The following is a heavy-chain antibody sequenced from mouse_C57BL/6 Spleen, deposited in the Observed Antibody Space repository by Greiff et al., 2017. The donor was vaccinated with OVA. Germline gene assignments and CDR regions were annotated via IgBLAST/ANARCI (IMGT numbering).Heavy chain of an antibody. J-gene: IGHJ4*01. V-gene: IGHV1-39*01. CDR1: GYSFHDYK. CDR2: INPNYGTT. Sequence: VNVKQSGPALVKPGAPVKISCKASGYSFHDYKMNWVTQSNGKSLEWIGVINPNYGTTSYNQKFKGKATLTVDQSSSTAYMQLNSLTSEDSAVYYCASNDDYDAMDYWCQGTSVTVSS. CDR3: ASNDDYDAMDY.